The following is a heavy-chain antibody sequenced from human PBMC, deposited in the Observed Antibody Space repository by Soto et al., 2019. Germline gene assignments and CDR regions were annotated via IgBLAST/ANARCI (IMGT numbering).Heavy chain of an antibody. Sequence: QVQLVQSGAEVKKPGASVKVSCKASGYTFTSYDINWVRQATGQGLEWMGWMNPNSGNTGYAQKFQGRVTMTRNTSISTAYMELSSLRSEDTAVYYCARGPYDFWSGYPPGGMDVWGPRDHVHRLL. CDR2: MNPNSGNT. V-gene: IGHV1-8*01. J-gene: IGHJ6*01. CDR3: ARGPYDFWSGYPPGGMDV. CDR1: GYTFTSYD. D-gene: IGHD3-3*01.